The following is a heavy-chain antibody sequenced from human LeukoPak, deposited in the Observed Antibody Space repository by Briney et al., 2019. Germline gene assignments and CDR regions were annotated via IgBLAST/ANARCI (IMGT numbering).Heavy chain of an antibody. J-gene: IGHJ4*02. CDR3: ARHTSGYYSSFDY. V-gene: IGHV4-59*01. D-gene: IGHD3-22*01. CDR2: IYNTGST. Sequence: PSETLSLTCAVYGGSFSGYYWSWIRQPPGKGLEWIGYIYNTGSTNYNPSLKSRVTISVDPPKNQFSLKLSSVTAADTAVYYCARHTSGYYSSFDYWGQGTLVTVSS. CDR1: GGSFSGYY.